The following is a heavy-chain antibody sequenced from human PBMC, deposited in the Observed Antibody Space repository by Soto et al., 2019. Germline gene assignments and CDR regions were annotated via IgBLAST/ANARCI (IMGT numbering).Heavy chain of an antibody. V-gene: IGHV1-69*01. D-gene: IGHD4-17*01. Sequence: QVQLVQSGAEVKKPGSSVKVSCKASGGSFSTYGISWVRQAPGQGLEWMGGFIPVFTTAKYAQKFQGRVSITADESTYTTYLELSSLRSEDTAVYFCARDGVDVSRTTVRHGALAIWGQGTVVTVSS. CDR3: ARDGVDVSRTTVRHGALAI. CDR1: GGSFSTYG. J-gene: IGHJ3*02. CDR2: FIPVFTTA.